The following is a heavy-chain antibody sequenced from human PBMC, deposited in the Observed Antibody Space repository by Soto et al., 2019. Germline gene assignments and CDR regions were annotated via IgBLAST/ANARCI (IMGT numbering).Heavy chain of an antibody. J-gene: IGHJ5*02. CDR2: IYATGTT. V-gene: IGHV4-4*07. Sequence: QVQLQESGPGLVKSSETLSLTCTVSGASVSGFYWSWIRKSAGKGQDRIGRIYATGTTDYNPSLKSGVMMTVDTTKKRFSLKLMSVTAADTAGYDCVGDGSSTLRDWFDPWGQGISVTVSS. CDR1: GASVSGFY. D-gene: IGHD5-12*01. CDR3: VGDGSSTLRDWFDP.